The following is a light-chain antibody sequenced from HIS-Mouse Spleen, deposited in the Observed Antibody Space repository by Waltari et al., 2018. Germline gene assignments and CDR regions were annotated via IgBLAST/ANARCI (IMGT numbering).Light chain of an antibody. CDR3: SSYTSSSTV. J-gene: IGLJ2*01. CDR2: EVS. Sequence: QSALTQPASVSGSPGQSITISCTGTSSDAGGYNYFSWYQQRPGKAPKLMIYEVSNRPSGVSNRFSGSKSGNTASLTISGLQAEDEADYYCSSYTSSSTVFGGGTKLTVL. V-gene: IGLV2-14*01. CDR1: SSDAGGYNY.